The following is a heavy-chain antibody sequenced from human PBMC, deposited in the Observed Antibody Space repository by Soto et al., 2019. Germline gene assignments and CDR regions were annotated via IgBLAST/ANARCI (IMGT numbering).Heavy chain of an antibody. Sequence: QITLKESGPTLVKPTQTLTLTCTFSGFSLSTSGVGVGWIRQPPGKALEWLALIYWDDDKRYSPSLKSRLTITKDTSKNQVVLTMTNMDPVDTATHYCAHHSSGWSNGYYWGQGTLVTVSS. J-gene: IGHJ4*02. V-gene: IGHV2-5*02. CDR2: IYWDDDK. CDR1: GFSLSTSGVG. CDR3: AHHSSGWSNGYY. D-gene: IGHD6-19*01.